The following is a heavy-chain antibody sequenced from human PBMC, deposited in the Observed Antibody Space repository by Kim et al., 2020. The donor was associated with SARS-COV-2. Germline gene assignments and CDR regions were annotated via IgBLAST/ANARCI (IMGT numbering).Heavy chain of an antibody. D-gene: IGHD2-15*01. CDR2: ISGDGRNT. CDR1: GFTFSNYG. Sequence: GGSLRLSCAASGFTFSNYGMSWVRQAPGKGLEWVSRISGDGRNTYYADSVKGRFTISRDNSKNTLWLQMNSLRAEDTAVYYCAKIGSPGSYHFDYWGQGSLVTVSS. J-gene: IGHJ4*02. V-gene: IGHV3-23*01. CDR3: AKIGSPGSYHFDY.